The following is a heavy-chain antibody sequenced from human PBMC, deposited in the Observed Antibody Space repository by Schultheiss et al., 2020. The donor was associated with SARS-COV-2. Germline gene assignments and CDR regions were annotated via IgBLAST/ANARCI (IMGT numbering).Heavy chain of an antibody. CDR2: ISGSGGST. D-gene: IGHD2-2*02. Sequence: GGSPRLSCAASGFTFSSYAMSWVRQAPGKGLEWVSAISGSGGSTYYADSVKGRFTISRDNSKNTLYLQMNSLRAEDTAVYYCARSYLIVVVPAAILPSGGSNWFDPWGQGTLVTVSS. CDR1: GFTFSSYA. CDR3: ARSYLIVVVPAAILPSGGSNWFDP. J-gene: IGHJ5*02. V-gene: IGHV3-23*01.